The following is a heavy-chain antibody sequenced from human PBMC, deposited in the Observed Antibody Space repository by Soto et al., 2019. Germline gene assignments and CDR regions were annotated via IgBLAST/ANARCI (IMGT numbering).Heavy chain of an antibody. CDR1: GDSISSYY. J-gene: IGHJ6*02. V-gene: IGHV4-59*08. D-gene: IGHD2-21*01. Sequence: QVQLQESGPGLVKPSETLSLTCTVSGDSISSYYWSWIRQPPGKGLEWIGYIYYSGSTNYNPSLKSRVTISVDTSKNQFSLKLSSVTAADTAVYYCARHITNNVGYYYGMDVWGQGTTVTVSS. CDR2: IYYSGST. CDR3: ARHITNNVGYYYGMDV.